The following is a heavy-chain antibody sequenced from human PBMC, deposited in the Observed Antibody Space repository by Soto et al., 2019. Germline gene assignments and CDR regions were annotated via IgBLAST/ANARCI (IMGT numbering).Heavy chain of an antibody. Sequence: PSQTLSLTCAISGDSVSSNSAAWNWIRQSPSRGLEWLGRTYYRSKWYNDYAVSVKSRITINPDTSKNQFSLQLNSVTPEDTAVYYCARDHESIAAAGIHPKNHDLKRRRRYYYYGMDVWGQGTTVTVSS. J-gene: IGHJ6*02. V-gene: IGHV6-1*01. CDR3: ARDHESIAAAGIHPKNHDLKRRRRYYYYGMDV. CDR1: GDSVSSNSAA. D-gene: IGHD6-13*01. CDR2: TYYRSKWYN.